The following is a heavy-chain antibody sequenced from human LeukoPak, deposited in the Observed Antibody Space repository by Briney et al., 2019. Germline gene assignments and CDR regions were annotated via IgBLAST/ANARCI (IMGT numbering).Heavy chain of an antibody. CDR3: ARGEWFGESPFDY. D-gene: IGHD3-10*01. V-gene: IGHV4-59*01. CDR1: GGSISSYY. CDR2: IYYSGNT. Sequence: PSEALSLTCTVSGGSISSYYWNWIRQPPGKGLEWIGHIYYSGNTNYNPSLKSRVTISVDTSKNRFSLELSSVTAADTAVYYCARGEWFGESPFDYWGQGTLVTVSS. J-gene: IGHJ4*02.